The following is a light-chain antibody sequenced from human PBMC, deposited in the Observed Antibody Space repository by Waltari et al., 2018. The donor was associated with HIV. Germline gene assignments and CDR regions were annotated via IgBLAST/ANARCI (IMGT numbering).Light chain of an antibody. CDR3: SSYISTTTL. J-gene: IGLJ1*01. V-gene: IGLV2-14*01. CDR2: ELS. CDR1: SSDLGHYQH. Sequence: QSAPTQPASVSGSPGQSITISCTGTSSDLGHYQHVSWYQQSPGKAPKLMIYELSNRPSGVSNRFSGSKSGNTASLTISGLQAEDESDYYCSSYISTTTLFGTGTKVTVL.